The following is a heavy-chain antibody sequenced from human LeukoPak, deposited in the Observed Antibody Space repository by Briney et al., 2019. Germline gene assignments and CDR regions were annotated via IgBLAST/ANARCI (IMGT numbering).Heavy chain of an antibody. Sequence: GSLRLSCAASGFTFSSYAMNWVRQVPGKGLEWVSAVSHGDGSTFYADSVKGRFIISRDNSKNTLYLQMNSLSAEDTAIYYCARKSLATRAMDFWGQGTLVTVSS. CDR3: ARKSLATRAMDF. V-gene: IGHV3-23*01. J-gene: IGHJ4*02. D-gene: IGHD6-6*01. CDR2: VSHGDGST. CDR1: GFTFSSYA.